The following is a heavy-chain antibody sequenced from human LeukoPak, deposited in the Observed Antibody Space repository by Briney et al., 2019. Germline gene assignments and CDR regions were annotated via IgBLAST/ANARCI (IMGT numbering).Heavy chain of an antibody. V-gene: IGHV1-18*01. CDR3: ATDMGRFETVVTPSGY. J-gene: IGHJ4*02. CDR1: GYTFTSYG. D-gene: IGHD4-23*01. Sequence: ASVKVSCKASGYTFTSYGISWVRQAPGQGLEWMGWIIAYNGNTNYAQKLQGRVTMTTDTSTSTAYMELRSLRSDDTAVYYCATDMGRFETVVTPSGYWGQGTLVTVSS. CDR2: IIAYNGNT.